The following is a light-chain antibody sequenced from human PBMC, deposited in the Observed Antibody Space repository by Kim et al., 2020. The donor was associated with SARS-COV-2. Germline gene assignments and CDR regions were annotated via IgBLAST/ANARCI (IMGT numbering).Light chain of an antibody. J-gene: IGKJ2*03. CDR1: QSTSSY. Sequence: DIQMTQSPSSLSASVGDRVTITCRASQSTSSYLNWYQQKPGKAPKLLIYAASSLQSGVPSRFSGSGSGTDFTLTISSLQPEDFATYYCQQSYSTPPYSFGQGTKLEI. CDR3: QQSYSTPPYS. CDR2: AAS. V-gene: IGKV1-39*01.